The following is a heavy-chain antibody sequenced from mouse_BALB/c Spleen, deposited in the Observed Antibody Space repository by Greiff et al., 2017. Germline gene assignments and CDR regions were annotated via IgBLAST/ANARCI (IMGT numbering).Heavy chain of an antibody. CDR1: GFSLTSYG. V-gene: IGHV2-9*02. CDR2: IWAGGST. CDR3: ARDQAAYGSSYDAMDY. D-gene: IGHD1-1*01. Sequence: VKLMESGPGLVAPSQSLSITCTVSGFSLTSYGVHWVRQPPGKGLEWLGVIWAGGSTNYNSALMSRLSISKDNSKSQVFLKMNSLQTDDTAMYYCARDQAAYGSSYDAMDYWGQGTSVTVSS. J-gene: IGHJ4*01.